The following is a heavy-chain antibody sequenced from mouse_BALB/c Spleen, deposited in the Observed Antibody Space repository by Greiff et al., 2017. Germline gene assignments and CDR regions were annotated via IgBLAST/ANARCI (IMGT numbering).Heavy chain of an antibody. V-gene: IGHV7-3*02. CDR2: IRNKANGYTT. CDR3: ARDDYRHAMDY. Sequence: EVKVVESGGGLVQPGGSLRLSCAPSGFTFTDYYMSWVRQPPGKALEWLGFIRNKANGYTTEYSASVKGRFTISRDNSQSILYLQMNTLRAEDSATDYCARDDYRHAMDYWGQGTSVTVSA. CDR1: GFTFTDYY. J-gene: IGHJ4*01. D-gene: IGHD2-14*01.